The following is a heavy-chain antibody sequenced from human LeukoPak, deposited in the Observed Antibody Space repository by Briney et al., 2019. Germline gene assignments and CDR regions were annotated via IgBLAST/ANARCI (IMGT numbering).Heavy chain of an antibody. D-gene: IGHD3-10*01. J-gene: IGHJ5*02. Sequence: LETLSLTCAVYGGSFSGYYWSWIRQPPGKGLEWIGEINHSGSTNYNPSLKSRVTISVDTSKNQFSLKLSSVTAADTAVYYCARGKNRRSMVRGALNWFDPWGQGTLVTVSS. V-gene: IGHV4-34*01. CDR1: GGSFSGYY. CDR3: ARGKNRRSMVRGALNWFDP. CDR2: INHSGST.